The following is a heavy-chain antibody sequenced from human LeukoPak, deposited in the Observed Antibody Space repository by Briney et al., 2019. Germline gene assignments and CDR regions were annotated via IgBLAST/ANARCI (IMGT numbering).Heavy chain of an antibody. CDR3: ARGRPNYYFDY. CDR2: ITSADSST. CDR1: GFTFSSYW. Sequence: GGSLRLSCAASGFTFSSYWKQWVRQAPGKGLVWVSRITSADSSTSYADSVKGSFTISRDNAKNTLYLQMNSLRAEDTAVYYCARGRPNYYFDYWGQGTLVTVSS. V-gene: IGHV3-74*01. J-gene: IGHJ4*02. D-gene: IGHD1-1*01.